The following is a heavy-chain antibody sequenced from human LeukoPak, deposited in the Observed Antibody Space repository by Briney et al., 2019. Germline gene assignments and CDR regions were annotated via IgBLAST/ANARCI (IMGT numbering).Heavy chain of an antibody. Sequence: ASVKVSCKASGYTFTGYYMHWVRQAPGQGLEWMGWINPNSGGTNYAQKFQGRVTMTGDTSISTDYMELSSLRSDDTAVYYRARGEGSSIDYWGQGTLVTVSS. D-gene: IGHD6-13*01. V-gene: IGHV1-2*02. CDR2: INPNSGGT. CDR1: GYTFTGYY. J-gene: IGHJ4*02. CDR3: ARGEGSSIDY.